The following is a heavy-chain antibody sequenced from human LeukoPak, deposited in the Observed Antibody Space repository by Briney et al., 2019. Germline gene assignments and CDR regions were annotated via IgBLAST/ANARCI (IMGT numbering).Heavy chain of an antibody. CDR1: GGSISSGNW. D-gene: IGHD6-13*01. V-gene: IGHV4-4*02. Sequence: SETLSLTCAVSGGSISSGNWWSWVRQPPGKGLEWIGEIYHSGSTNYNPSLKSRVTISVDKSKNQFSLKLSSVTAADTAVYYCASLIAAAGSFDYWGQGTLVTVSS. CDR2: IYHSGST. J-gene: IGHJ4*02. CDR3: ASLIAAAGSFDY.